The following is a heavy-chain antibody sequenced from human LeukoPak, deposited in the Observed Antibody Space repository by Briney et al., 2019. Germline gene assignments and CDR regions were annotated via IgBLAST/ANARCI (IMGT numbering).Heavy chain of an antibody. CDR1: GFTFSSYD. CDR3: AKDGGTVCNVINYSFDS. Sequence: GGSLRLSCAASGFTFSSYDMHWVRQATGKGLEWVSAIGTAGDTYYPGSVKGRFTISRENAKNSLYLQMNGLRAEDTAVYYCAKDGGTVCNVINYSFDSWGQGTLVTVSS. D-gene: IGHD2/OR15-2a*01. V-gene: IGHV3-13*01. J-gene: IGHJ4*02. CDR2: IGTAGDT.